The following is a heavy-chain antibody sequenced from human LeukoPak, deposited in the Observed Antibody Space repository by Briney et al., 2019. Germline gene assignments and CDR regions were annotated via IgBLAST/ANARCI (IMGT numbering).Heavy chain of an antibody. CDR3: ARVGGWLYYYGMDV. CDR1: GGTFSSYA. J-gene: IGHJ6*02. CDR2: IIPIFGTA. V-gene: IGHV1-69*01. D-gene: IGHD6-19*01. Sequence: SVKVSFTASGGTFSSYAISWVRQAPGQGLEWMGGIIPIFGTANYAQKFQGRVTITADESTSTAYMELSSLRSEDTAVYYCARVGGWLYYYGMDVWGQGTTVTVSS.